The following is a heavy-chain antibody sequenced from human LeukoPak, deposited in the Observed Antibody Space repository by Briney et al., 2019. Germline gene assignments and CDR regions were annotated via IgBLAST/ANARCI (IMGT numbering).Heavy chain of an antibody. V-gene: IGHV3-43*02. CDR2: ISGDGAGT. CDR3: AKDNYYGSSGYYSFDY. CDR1: GFTFDDYA. Sequence: PGGSLRLSCAASGFTFDDYAMHWVRQAPGKGLEWVSLISGDGAGTYYADSVKGRFTISRDNSKNSLYLQMNSLRTEDTALYYCAKDNYYGSSGYYSFDYSRQGTLVTVSS. J-gene: IGHJ4*02. D-gene: IGHD3-22*01.